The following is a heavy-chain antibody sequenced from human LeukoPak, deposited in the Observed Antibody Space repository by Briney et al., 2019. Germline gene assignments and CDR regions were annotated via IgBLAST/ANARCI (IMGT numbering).Heavy chain of an antibody. D-gene: IGHD6-19*01. V-gene: IGHV1-2*02. J-gene: IGHJ4*02. CDR2: INPNSGGT. Sequence: ASVKVSCKASGYTFTGYYMHWLRQAPGQGLEWIGWINPNSGGTHYAQKFQGRVTMTRDTSISTDYMELSRLRSDDTAVYYCARLAVAGTSYWGQGTLVTVSS. CDR1: GYTFTGYY. CDR3: ARLAVAGTSY.